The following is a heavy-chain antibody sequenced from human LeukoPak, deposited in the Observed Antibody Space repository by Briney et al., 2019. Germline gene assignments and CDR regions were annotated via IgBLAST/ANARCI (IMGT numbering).Heavy chain of an antibody. CDR1: GYTFTRYG. CDR3: ARGTYYDGRPYGMDV. Sequence: GASVKVSCKASGYTFTRYGMQWVRQAPGQGLEWMGWINAGNGNTKYSQKFQDRVTITRDTSARTAYMEVNSLRSEDTAVYYCARGTYYDGRPYGMDVWGQGTTVIVSS. D-gene: IGHD3-16*01. J-gene: IGHJ6*02. V-gene: IGHV1-3*01. CDR2: INAGNGNT.